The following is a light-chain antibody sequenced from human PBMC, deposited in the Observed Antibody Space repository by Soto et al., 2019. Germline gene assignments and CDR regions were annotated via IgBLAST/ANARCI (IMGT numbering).Light chain of an antibody. CDR1: QSISSSH. CDR2: DAS. Sequence: EIVLTQSPGTLSLSPGERVTLSSRASQSISSSHLAWYQQRPGQAPRLLIYDASNRATGISDRFTGSGSGTDFTLTITRLEPEDFAVYYCQQYHSSPRTFGQGTKVDIK. J-gene: IGKJ1*01. CDR3: QQYHSSPRT. V-gene: IGKV3-20*01.